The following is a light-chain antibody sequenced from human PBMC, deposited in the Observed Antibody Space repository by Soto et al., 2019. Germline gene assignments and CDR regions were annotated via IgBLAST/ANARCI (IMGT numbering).Light chain of an antibody. CDR3: KQCGSSPPT. J-gene: IGKJ4*01. CDR2: DAS. V-gene: IGKV3-20*01. CDR1: QSVSSRC. Sequence: EIVLTQSPGTLSLSPGERATLSCRASQSVSSRCLAWYQRKPGQAPRLLIYDASSRPTGITDRFSGSGYGTDFTLTISRLEPEDFAVYYCKQCGSSPPTFGGGTKVEIK.